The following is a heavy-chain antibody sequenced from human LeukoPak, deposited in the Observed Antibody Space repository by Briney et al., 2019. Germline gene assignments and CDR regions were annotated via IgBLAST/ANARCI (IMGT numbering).Heavy chain of an antibody. CDR3: ARPWYSSGWYDDAFDI. J-gene: IGHJ3*02. CDR2: IYTSGST. D-gene: IGHD6-19*01. V-gene: IGHV4-61*02. Sequence: PSQTLSLTCTASGGSIGSGSYYWSWIRQPAGKGLEWIGRIYTSGSTNYNPSLKSRVTISVDTSKNQFSLKLSSVTAADTAVYYCARPWYSSGWYDDAFDIWGQGTMVTVSS. CDR1: GGSIGSGSYY.